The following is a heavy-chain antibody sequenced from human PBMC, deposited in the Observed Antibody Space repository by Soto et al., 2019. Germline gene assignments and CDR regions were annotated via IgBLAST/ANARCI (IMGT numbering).Heavy chain of an antibody. CDR3: ARGPPDYDSSGYYPDY. CDR1: GGSFSGYY. Sequence: PETLSLTCTVYGGSFSGYYWSWIRQPPGKGLEWIGDINHSGSTNYNPSLKSRVTISVDTSKNQLSLKLSSVTAADTAVYYCARGPPDYDSSGYYPDYWGQGTLVTVSS. J-gene: IGHJ4*02. V-gene: IGHV4-34*01. D-gene: IGHD3-22*01. CDR2: INHSGST.